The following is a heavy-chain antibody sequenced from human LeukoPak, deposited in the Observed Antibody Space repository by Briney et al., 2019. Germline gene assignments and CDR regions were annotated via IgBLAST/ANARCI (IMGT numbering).Heavy chain of an antibody. Sequence: GGSLRLSCAASGFTFSGYAMSWVRQAPGKGLEWVSAISGSGGSTYYADSVKGRFTISRDNSKNTLYLQMNSLRAEDTAVYYCPKDSTLGYSGYDLDWYFDLWGRGTLVTVSS. J-gene: IGHJ2*01. CDR3: PKDSTLGYSGYDLDWYFDL. CDR1: GFTFSGYA. CDR2: ISGSGGST. D-gene: IGHD5-12*01. V-gene: IGHV3-23*01.